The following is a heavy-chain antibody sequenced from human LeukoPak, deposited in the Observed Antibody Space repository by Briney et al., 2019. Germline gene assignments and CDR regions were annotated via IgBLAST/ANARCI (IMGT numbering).Heavy chain of an antibody. J-gene: IGHJ4*02. CDR1: GGSFSGYY. V-gene: IGHV4-34*01. D-gene: IGHD5-24*01. CDR2: INHSGST. Sequence: SETLSLTCAVYGGSFSGYYWSWIRQPPGKGLEWIGEINHSGSTNYNPSLKSRVTISVDTSKNQFSLKLSSVTAADTAVYYCARGGMDGYKSYYFDYWGQGTLVTVSS. CDR3: ARGGMDGYKSYYFDY.